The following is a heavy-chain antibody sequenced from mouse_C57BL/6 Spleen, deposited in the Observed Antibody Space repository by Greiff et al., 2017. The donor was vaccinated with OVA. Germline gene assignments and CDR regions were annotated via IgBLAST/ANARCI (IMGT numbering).Heavy chain of an antibody. CDR3: ARRGGHYAMDY. J-gene: IGHJ4*01. V-gene: IGHV3-6*01. CDR1: GYSITSGYY. Sequence: VQLQQSGPGLVKPSQSLSLTCSVTGYSITSGYYWNWIRQFPGNKLEWMGYISYDGSNNYNPSLKNRISITRDTSKNQFFLKLNSVTTEDTATYYCARRGGHYAMDYWGQGTSVTVSS. CDR2: ISYDGSN.